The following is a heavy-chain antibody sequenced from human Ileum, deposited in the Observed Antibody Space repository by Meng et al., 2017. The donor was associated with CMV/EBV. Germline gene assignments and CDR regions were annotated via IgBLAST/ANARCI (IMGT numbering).Heavy chain of an antibody. V-gene: IGHV4-4*07. CDR2: LRTSGTI. J-gene: IGHJ4*02. CDR1: GGSISDYH. D-gene: IGHD3-10*01. Sequence: QIPLQGAGPGLVKTSETPSLTCSVSGGSISDYHWTWIRKSAGKGLQWLGRLRTSGTIDHNPSFKSRVTLSIDTSKNQFSLKLTSVTAADTAVYYCGRAGARGVPVDIWGQGTLVTVSS. CDR3: GRAGARGVPVDI.